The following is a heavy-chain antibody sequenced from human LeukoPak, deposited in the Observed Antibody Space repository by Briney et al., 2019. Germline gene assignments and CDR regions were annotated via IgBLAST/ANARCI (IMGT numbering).Heavy chain of an antibody. CDR2: ISYDGSNK. J-gene: IGHJ4*02. CDR1: GFTFSSYA. D-gene: IGHD5-12*01. V-gene: IGHV3-30*01. Sequence: GRSLRLSCAASGFTFSSYAMHWVRQAPGKGLEWVAVISYDGSNKYYADPVKGRFTISRDNSKNTLYLQMNSLRAEDTAVYYCARAGYAVATMGGYWGQGTLVTVSS. CDR3: ARAGYAVATMGGY.